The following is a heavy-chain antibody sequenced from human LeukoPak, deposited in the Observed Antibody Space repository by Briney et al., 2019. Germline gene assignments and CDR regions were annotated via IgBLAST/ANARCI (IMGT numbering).Heavy chain of an antibody. CDR1: GFTFSSYA. D-gene: IGHD6-13*01. CDR3: AKGHDSSSWYDWYFDL. Sequence: GGSLRLSCAASGFTFSSYAMSWVRQAPGKGLEWVSAISGSGGSTYYADSVKGRFTISRDNSKNTLYLQMNSLRAEDTAVYYCAKGHDSSSWYDWYFDLWGRGTLVTVSS. CDR2: ISGSGGST. J-gene: IGHJ2*01. V-gene: IGHV3-23*01.